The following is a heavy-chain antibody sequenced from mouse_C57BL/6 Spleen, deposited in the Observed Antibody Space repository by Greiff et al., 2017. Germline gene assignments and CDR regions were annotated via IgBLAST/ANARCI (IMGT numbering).Heavy chain of an antibody. J-gene: IGHJ2*01. D-gene: IGHD4-1*01. V-gene: IGHV5-17*01. CDR2: ISSGSSTI. CDR3: ARGVGTDY. CDR1: GFTFSDYG. Sequence: EVKLMESGGGLVKPGGSLKLSCAASGFTFSDYGMHWVRQAPEQGLEWVAYISSGSSTIYYADTVKGRFTISRDNAKNTLFLQMTSLRSEDTDMYYCARGVGTDYWGQGTTLTVSS.